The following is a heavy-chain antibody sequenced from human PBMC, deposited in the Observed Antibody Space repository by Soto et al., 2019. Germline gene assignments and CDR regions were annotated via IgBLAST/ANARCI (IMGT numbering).Heavy chain of an antibody. J-gene: IGHJ6*02. CDR3: ATDQASFAIIAAAGTGPNYYYYYGMDV. V-gene: IGHV1-24*01. CDR1: GYTLTELS. CDR2: FDPEDGET. D-gene: IGHD6-13*01. Sequence: ASVKVSCKVSGYTLTELSMHWVRQAPGKGLERMGGFDPEDGETIYAQKFQGRVTMTEDTSTDTAYMELSSLRSEDTAVYYCATDQASFAIIAAAGTGPNYYYYYGMDVWGQGTTDTVSS.